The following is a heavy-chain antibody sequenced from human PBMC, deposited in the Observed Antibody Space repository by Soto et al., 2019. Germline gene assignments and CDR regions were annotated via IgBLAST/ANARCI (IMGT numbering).Heavy chain of an antibody. CDR3: ARLSLWFGESYYYYYYMDV. CDR1: GGSFSGYY. CDR2: INHSGST. V-gene: IGHV4-34*01. Sequence: SETLSLTCAVYGGSFSGYYWSWIRQPPGKGLEWIGEINHSGSTNYNPSLKSRVTISVDTSKNQFSLKLSSVTAADTAVYYCARLSLWFGESYYYYYYMDVWGKGTTVTVSS. J-gene: IGHJ6*03. D-gene: IGHD3-10*01.